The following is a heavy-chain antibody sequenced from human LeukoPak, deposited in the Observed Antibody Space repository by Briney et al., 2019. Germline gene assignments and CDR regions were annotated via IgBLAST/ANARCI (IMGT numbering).Heavy chain of an antibody. V-gene: IGHV4-38-2*02. D-gene: IGHD1-26*01. CDR1: GYSISSGYY. CDR3: AREIVGATFDP. Sequence: SETLSLTCTVSGYSISSGYYWGWIRQPPGKGLEWIGSIYHSGSTYYNPSLKSRVTISVDTSKNQFSLKLSSVTAADTAVYYCAREIVGATFDPWGRGTLVTVSS. J-gene: IGHJ5*02. CDR2: IYHSGST.